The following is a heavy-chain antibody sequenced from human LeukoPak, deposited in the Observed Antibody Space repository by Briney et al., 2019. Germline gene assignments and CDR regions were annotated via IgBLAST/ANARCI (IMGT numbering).Heavy chain of an antibody. J-gene: IGHJ5*02. CDR1: RFTFSSFA. Sequence: GGSPRLSCAASRFTFSSFAMTWLRHAPGKALEWVSYISSSSSTIYNADSVKGRFSSSRDTAKNSLFLQMHSLRDEETAVYYCAASPYGSGAVCPPPWGQGTLVTVSS. CDR3: AASPYGSGAVCPPP. D-gene: IGHD2-15*01. V-gene: IGHV3-48*02. CDR2: ISSSSSTI.